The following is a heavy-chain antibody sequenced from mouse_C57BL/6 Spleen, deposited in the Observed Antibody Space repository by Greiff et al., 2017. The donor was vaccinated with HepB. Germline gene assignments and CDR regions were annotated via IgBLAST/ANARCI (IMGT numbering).Heavy chain of an antibody. CDR2: IDPENGDT. D-gene: IGHD1-1*01. J-gene: IGHJ4*01. Sequence: EVQLQESGAELVRPGASVKLSCTASGFNIKDDYMHWVKQRPEQGLEWIGWIDPENGDTEYASKFQGKATITADTSSNTAYLQLSSLTSEDTAVYYCTTDLYGSSYGYAMDYWGQGTSVTVSS. CDR3: TTDLYGSSYGYAMDY. V-gene: IGHV14-4*01. CDR1: GFNIKDDY.